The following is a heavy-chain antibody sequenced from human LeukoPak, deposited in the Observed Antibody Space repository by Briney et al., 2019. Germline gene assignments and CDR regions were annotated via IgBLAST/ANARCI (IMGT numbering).Heavy chain of an antibody. CDR2: IRSKAYGGTT. V-gene: IGHV3-49*03. J-gene: IGHJ4*02. CDR1: GFTFGDYA. CDR3: TRDAGYYDPPFDY. Sequence: GGSLRLPCTASGFTFGDYAMSWFRQAPGKGLEWVGFIRSKAYGGTTEYAASVKGRFTISRDDSKSIAYLQMNSLKTEDTAVYYCTRDAGYYDPPFDYWGQGTLVTVSS. D-gene: IGHD3-22*01.